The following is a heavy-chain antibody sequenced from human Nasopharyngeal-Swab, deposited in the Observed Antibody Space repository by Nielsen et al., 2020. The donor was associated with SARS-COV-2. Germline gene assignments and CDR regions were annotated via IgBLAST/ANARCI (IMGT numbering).Heavy chain of an antibody. CDR3: ARRRYCTNGVCYGHNDAFDI. CDR2: IWYDGSNK. V-gene: IGHV3-33*01. D-gene: IGHD2-8*01. Sequence: WIRQPPGKGLEWVAVIWYDGSNKYYADSVKGRFTISRDNSKNTLYLQMNSLRAEDTAVYYCARRRYCTNGVCYGHNDAFDIWGQGTMVTVSS. J-gene: IGHJ3*02.